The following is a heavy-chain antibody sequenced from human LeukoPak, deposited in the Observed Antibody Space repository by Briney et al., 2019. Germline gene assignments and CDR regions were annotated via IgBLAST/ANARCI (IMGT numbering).Heavy chain of an antibody. CDR2: VYYSGST. J-gene: IGHJ4*02. CDR1: GGPVSGYY. D-gene: IGHD2-15*01. V-gene: IGHV4-59*02. CDR3: ARIHRYCSGGACYVLDN. Sequence: SETLSLTCVVSGGPVSGYYWGWIRQPPGRGLEWIGYVYYSGSTNYNPSFKSRITISADTSRNQFSLQLSSVTAADTAVYYCARIHRYCSGGACYVLDNWGQGTLVAVSS.